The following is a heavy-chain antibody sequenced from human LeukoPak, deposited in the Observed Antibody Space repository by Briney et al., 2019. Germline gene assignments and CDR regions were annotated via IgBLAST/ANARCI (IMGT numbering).Heavy chain of an antibody. Sequence: PGGSLRLSCVASGFTFSSYSMNWVRQAPGKGLEWVSSISSSSSYIYYADSVKGRFIISRDNAKNSLYLQMNSLRVEDTAVYYCARSDTAMVPYYYYSGMDVWGQGTTVTVSS. CDR3: ARSDTAMVPYYYYSGMDV. CDR1: GFTFSSYS. D-gene: IGHD5-18*01. CDR2: ISSSSSYI. J-gene: IGHJ6*02. V-gene: IGHV3-21*01.